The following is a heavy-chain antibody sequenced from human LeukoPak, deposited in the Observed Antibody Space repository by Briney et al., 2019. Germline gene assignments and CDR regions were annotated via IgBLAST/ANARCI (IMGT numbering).Heavy chain of an antibody. Sequence: ASVKVSCKASGYTFTNYDMNWVRQATGQGLERMGWMNPNSGNTGYAQKFQGRVTMTRNTSISTAYMELSSLRSEDTAVYYCARAIAAAGSNWFDPWGQGTLVTVSS. V-gene: IGHV1-8*01. CDR1: GYTFTNYD. CDR3: ARAIAAAGSNWFDP. J-gene: IGHJ5*02. D-gene: IGHD6-13*01. CDR2: MNPNSGNT.